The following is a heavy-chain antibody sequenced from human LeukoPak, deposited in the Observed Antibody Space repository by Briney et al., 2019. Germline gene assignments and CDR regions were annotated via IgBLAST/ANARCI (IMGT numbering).Heavy chain of an antibody. CDR1: GYTFTSYD. Sequence: ASVKVSCKASGYTFTSYDINWVRQATGQGLEWMGWMNPNSGNTGYAQKFQGRVTMTRNTSISTAYMELSSLRSEDTAVYYCATLPHSEVDYYYYMDVWGKGTTVTVSS. V-gene: IGHV1-8*01. J-gene: IGHJ6*03. CDR3: ATLPHSEVDYYYYMDV. D-gene: IGHD2-2*01. CDR2: MNPNSGNT.